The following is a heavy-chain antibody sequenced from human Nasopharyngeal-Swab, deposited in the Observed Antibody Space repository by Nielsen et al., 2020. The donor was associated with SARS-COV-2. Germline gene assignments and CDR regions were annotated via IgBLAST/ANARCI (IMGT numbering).Heavy chain of an antibody. CDR2: IKQDGSEK. J-gene: IGHJ4*02. V-gene: IGHV3-7*01. CDR3: ARVGGSYFYGYFDY. CDR1: GFTFSSYW. Sequence: GESLKISCAASGFTFSSYWMSWGRQAPGKGLEWVANIKQDGSEKYYVDSVKGRFTISRDNAKNSLYLQMNSLRAEDTAVYYCARVGGSYFYGYFDYWGQGTLVTVSS. D-gene: IGHD1-26*01.